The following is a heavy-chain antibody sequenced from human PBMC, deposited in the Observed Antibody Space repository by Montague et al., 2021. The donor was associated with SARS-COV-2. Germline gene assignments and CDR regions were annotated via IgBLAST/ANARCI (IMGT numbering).Heavy chain of an antibody. V-gene: IGHV4-59*01. D-gene: IGHD3-10*01. CDR1: GGSISIYY. CDR3: ATDYGSGSYFDY. Sequence: SETLSLTCTVSGGSISIYYWSWIRQPPGKGLEWMGYMYYDGSPKYNPSLRGRVTISVDKAKNQCSLKLSAVTAADTAVYYCATDYGSGSYFDYWGQGSLVTVSS. CDR2: MYYDGSP. J-gene: IGHJ4*02.